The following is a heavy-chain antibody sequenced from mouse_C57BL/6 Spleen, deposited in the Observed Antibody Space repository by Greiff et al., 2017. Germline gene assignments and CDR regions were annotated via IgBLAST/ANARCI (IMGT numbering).Heavy chain of an antibody. CDR3: ARDYKD. D-gene: IGHD2-12*01. Sequence: QVQLQQSGAELARPGASVKLSCKASGYTFTSYGISWVKQRTGQGLEWIGEIYPNSGGTKYNEKFKSKATLTVDKPSSTAYMQLSSLTSEDAAVYYCARDYKDWGQGTTLTVSS. V-gene: IGHV1-81*01. CDR1: GYTFTSYG. J-gene: IGHJ2*01. CDR2: IYPNSGGT.